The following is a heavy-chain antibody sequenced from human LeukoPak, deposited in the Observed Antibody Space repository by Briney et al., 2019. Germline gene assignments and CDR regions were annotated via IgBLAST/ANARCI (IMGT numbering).Heavy chain of an antibody. CDR1: GGSISSYC. J-gene: IGHJ4*02. CDR3: ARITMIVVVITPAYFDY. V-gene: IGHV4-59*05. D-gene: IGHD3-22*01. Sequence: SETLSLTCTVSGGSISSYCWSWIRQPPGKGLEWIGSIYYSGSTYYNPSLKSRVTISVDTSKNQFSLKLSSVTAADTAVYYCARITMIVVVITPAYFDYWGQGTLVTVSS. CDR2: IYYSGST.